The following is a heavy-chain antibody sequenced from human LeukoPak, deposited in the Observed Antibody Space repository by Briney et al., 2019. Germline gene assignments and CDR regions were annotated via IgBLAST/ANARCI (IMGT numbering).Heavy chain of an antibody. CDR1: GFTFSSYA. J-gene: IGHJ4*02. CDR2: ISYDGSNK. V-gene: IGHV3-30*01. Sequence: PGRSLRLSCAASGFTFSSYAIHWVRQAPGKGLEWVAVISYDGSNKYYADSVKGRFTISRDNSKNTLYLQINSLRGEDTAVYYYARDRSQRAYSYGPDGEWGQGTLVTVSS. D-gene: IGHD5-18*01. CDR3: ARDRSQRAYSYGPDGE.